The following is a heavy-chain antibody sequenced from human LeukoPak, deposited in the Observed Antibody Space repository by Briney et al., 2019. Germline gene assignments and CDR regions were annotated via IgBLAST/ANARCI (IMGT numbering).Heavy chain of an antibody. CDR2: VYQTGDT. V-gene: IGHV4-59*08. J-gene: IGHJ4*02. D-gene: IGHD6-19*01. CDR1: GGSMNNYY. Sequence: SETLSLTCTVSGGSMNNYYWSWFRRPPGKGLEWIAYVYQTGDTRYNPSLKSRVSISLDSSKNQFSLKLSSVTATDTAVYYCARHPFSAPFDYWGQGILVTVSS. CDR3: ARHPFSAPFDY.